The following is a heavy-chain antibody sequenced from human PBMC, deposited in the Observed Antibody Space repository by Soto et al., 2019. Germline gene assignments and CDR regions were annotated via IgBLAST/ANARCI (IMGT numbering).Heavy chain of an antibody. CDR3: ARDERACSGGSCYSFDY. D-gene: IGHD2-15*01. J-gene: IGHJ4*02. V-gene: IGHV1-69*04. CDR1: GGTFSSYT. Sequence: ASVKVSCKASGGTFSSYTISWVRQAPGQGLEWMGRIIPILGIANYAQKFQGRVTITADKSTSTAYMELSSLRSEDTAVYYCARDERACSGGSCYSFDYWGQGTLVTVSS. CDR2: IIPILGIA.